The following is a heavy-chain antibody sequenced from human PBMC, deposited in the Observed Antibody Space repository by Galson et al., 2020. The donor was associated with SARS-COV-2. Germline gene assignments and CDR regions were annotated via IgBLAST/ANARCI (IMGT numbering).Heavy chain of an antibody. CDR1: GFTFDDYT. Sequence: GGSLRLSCAASGFTFDDYTMHWVRQAPGKGLEWVSLISWDGGSTYYADSVKGRFTISRDNSKNSLYLQMNSLRTEDTALYYCAKDIGRYADYRYFDYWGQGTLVTVSS. CDR3: AKDIGRYADYRYFDY. CDR2: ISWDGGST. V-gene: IGHV3-43*01. D-gene: IGHD4-17*01. J-gene: IGHJ4*02.